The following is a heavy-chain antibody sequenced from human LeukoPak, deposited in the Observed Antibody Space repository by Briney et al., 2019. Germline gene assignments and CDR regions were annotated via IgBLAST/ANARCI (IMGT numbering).Heavy chain of an antibody. CDR1: GFTFSNAW. CDR2: IWYDGSNK. Sequence: GGSLRLSCAASGFTFSNAWMSWVRQAPGKGLEWVAVIWYDGSNKYYADSVKGRFTISRDNSKNTLYLQMNSLRAEDTAVYYCAKDLEPGYFDYWGQGTLVTVSS. D-gene: IGHD1-1*01. V-gene: IGHV3-33*06. J-gene: IGHJ4*02. CDR3: AKDLEPGYFDY.